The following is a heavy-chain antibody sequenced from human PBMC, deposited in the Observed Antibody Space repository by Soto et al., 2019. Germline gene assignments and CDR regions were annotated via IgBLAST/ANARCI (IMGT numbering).Heavy chain of an antibody. CDR1: GGSISRCDYY. J-gene: IGHJ4*02. D-gene: IGHD3-9*01. Sequence: PSETLSLTCTVSGGSISRCDYYWSWIRQPPGKGLEWIGYIYYSGSTYYNPSLKSRVTISVDTSKNQFSLKLSSVTAADTAVYYCARGIYDILTGGNFDYWGQGTLVTVSS. CDR3: ARGIYDILTGGNFDY. V-gene: IGHV4-30-4*01. CDR2: IYYSGST.